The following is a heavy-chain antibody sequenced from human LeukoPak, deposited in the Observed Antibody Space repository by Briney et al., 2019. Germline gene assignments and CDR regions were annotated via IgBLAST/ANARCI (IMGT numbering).Heavy chain of an antibody. CDR3: ARVTSTQRWFGELNGIDY. J-gene: IGHJ4*02. V-gene: IGHV3-21*01. D-gene: IGHD3-10*01. CDR1: GFTFSNYG. Sequence: PGGSLRLSCAASGFTFSNYGMNWVRQAPGKGLEWISSITTAGTFKYYADSLRGRFTISRDNAKNSLFLQMDGLRAEDTAVYYCARVTSTQRWFGELNGIDYWGQGTLVTVSS. CDR2: ITTAGTFK.